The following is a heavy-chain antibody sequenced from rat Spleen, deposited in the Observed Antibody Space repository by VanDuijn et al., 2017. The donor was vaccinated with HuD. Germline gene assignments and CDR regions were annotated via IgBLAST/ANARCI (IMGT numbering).Heavy chain of an antibody. CDR3: TTGRRRVHYFDY. Sequence: EVQLVESGGGLVQPGRSLKLSCVASGFTFKNYWMTWIRQAPGKGLEWVASIINTGDSTYYPDSVKGRFTVSRDNAKSTLYLQMDSLRSEDTATYYCTTGRRRVHYFDYWGQGVMVTVSS. V-gene: IGHV5-31*01. D-gene: IGHD1-11*01. CDR2: IINTGDST. CDR1: GFTFKNYW. J-gene: IGHJ2*01.